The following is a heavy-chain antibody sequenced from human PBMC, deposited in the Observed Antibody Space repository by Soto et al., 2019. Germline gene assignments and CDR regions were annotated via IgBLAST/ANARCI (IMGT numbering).Heavy chain of an antibody. CDR1: GFTFSSYS. CDR2: ISSSSSYI. CDR3: AREIVRHAFDI. Sequence: EVQLVESGGGLVKPGGSLRLSGAASGFTFSSYSMNWVRQAPGKGLEWVSSISSSSSYIYYADSVKGRFTISRDNAKNSLYLQMNSLRAEDTAVYYCAREIVRHAFDIWGQGTMVTVSS. D-gene: IGHD2-15*01. V-gene: IGHV3-21*01. J-gene: IGHJ3*02.